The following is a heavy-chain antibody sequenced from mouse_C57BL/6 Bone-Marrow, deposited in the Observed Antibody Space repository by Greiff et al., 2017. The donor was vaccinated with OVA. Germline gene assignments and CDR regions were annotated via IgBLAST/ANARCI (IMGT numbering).Heavy chain of an antibody. CDR2: INPSTGGT. CDR1: GYSFTGYY. V-gene: IGHV1-42*01. Sequence: VQLQQSGPELVKPGASVKISCKASGYSFTGYYMNWVKQSPEKSLEWIGEINPSTGGTTYNQKFKAKATLTVDKSSSTAYMQLKSLTSEDSAVYYCARTGVSVDYWGQGTTLTVSS. D-gene: IGHD4-1*01. CDR3: ARTGVSVDY. J-gene: IGHJ2*01.